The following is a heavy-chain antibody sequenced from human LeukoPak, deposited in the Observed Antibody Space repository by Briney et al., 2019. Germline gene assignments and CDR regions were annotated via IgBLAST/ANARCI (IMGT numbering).Heavy chain of an antibody. CDR1: GYTFTSYG. D-gene: IGHD3-22*01. Sequence: ASVKVSCKASGYTFTSYGISWVRQAPGQGLEWMGWISAYNGNTNYAQKLQGRVTMTTDTSTCTAYMELRSLRSDDTAVYYCARVHYDSSGYLSGAFDIWGQGTMVTVSS. J-gene: IGHJ3*02. CDR3: ARVHYDSSGYLSGAFDI. CDR2: ISAYNGNT. V-gene: IGHV1-18*01.